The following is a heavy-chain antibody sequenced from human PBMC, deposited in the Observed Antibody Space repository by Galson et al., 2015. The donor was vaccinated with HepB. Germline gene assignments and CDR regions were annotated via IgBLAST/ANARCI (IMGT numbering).Heavy chain of an antibody. Sequence: SVKVSCKASGLSISNYGIIWVRQAPGQGLEWMGWISGDNGNTDYAQKAQGRVIMTTDTSTNTVYMQLTSLRSDDTAVYYCARQSPTEDTEVVPTTIVRSDYYGMDVWGQGTTVTVSS. CDR2: ISGDNGNT. CDR3: ARQSPTEDTEVVPTTIVRSDYYGMDV. V-gene: IGHV1-18*04. D-gene: IGHD2-2*02. CDR1: GLSISNYG. J-gene: IGHJ6*02.